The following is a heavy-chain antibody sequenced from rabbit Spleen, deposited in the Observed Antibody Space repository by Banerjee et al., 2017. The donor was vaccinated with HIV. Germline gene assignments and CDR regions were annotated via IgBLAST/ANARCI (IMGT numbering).Heavy chain of an antibody. CDR2: IDPIFGST. CDR1: GFDFSGNA. D-gene: IGHD8-1*01. V-gene: IGHV1S47*01. J-gene: IGHJ6*01. CDR3: ARDTASSFSSYGMDL. Sequence: QEQLKESGGGLVQPGGSLKVSCIASGFDFSGNAMCWVRQAPGKGLEWIGYIDPIFGSTYYASWVNGRFTISSHNAQNTLYLQLNSLTVADTATYFCARDTASSFSSYGMDLWGQGTLVTVS.